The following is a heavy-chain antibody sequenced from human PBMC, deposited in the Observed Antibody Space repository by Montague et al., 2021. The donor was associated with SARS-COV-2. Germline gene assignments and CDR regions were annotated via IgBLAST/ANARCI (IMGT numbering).Heavy chain of an antibody. V-gene: IGHV4-31*03. Sequence: TLSLTCTVSGGSISSGGYYWSWIRQHPGKGLEWIGYIYYSGSTYYNPSLKSRVTISVDTSKNQFSLKLSSVTAADTAVYYCARADFYAECSSTSCYMRGDAFDIWGQGTMVTVSS. D-gene: IGHD2-2*02. CDR2: IYYSGST. CDR3: ARADFYAECSSTSCYMRGDAFDI. J-gene: IGHJ3*02. CDR1: GGSISSGGYY.